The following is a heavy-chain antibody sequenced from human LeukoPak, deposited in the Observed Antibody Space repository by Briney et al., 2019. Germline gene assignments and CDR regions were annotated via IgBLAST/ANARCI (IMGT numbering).Heavy chain of an antibody. Sequence: GGSLRLSRAASGFTVSSNYMSWVRQAPGKELEWVSVIYSGGSTYYADSVKGRFTISRDNSKNTLYLQMNSLRAEDTAVYYCARGSYYAFDYWGQGTLVTVSS. CDR1: GFTVSSNY. V-gene: IGHV3-53*01. CDR2: IYSGGST. CDR3: ARGSYYAFDY. J-gene: IGHJ4*02. D-gene: IGHD1-26*01.